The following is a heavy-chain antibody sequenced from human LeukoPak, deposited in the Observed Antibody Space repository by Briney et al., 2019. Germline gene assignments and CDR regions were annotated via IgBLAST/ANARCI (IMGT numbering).Heavy chain of an antibody. D-gene: IGHD2-21*02. J-gene: IGHJ3*02. Sequence: KPGGSLRLSCAASGFTFSSSSMNWVRQAPGKGLEWVSSISSSSSYISYADSVKGRFTISRDNAKNSLYLQLSSLRAEDTAVYYCARGYCGGDCYPDAFDIWGQGTMVTVSS. CDR1: GFTFSSSS. CDR3: ARGYCGGDCYPDAFDI. V-gene: IGHV3-21*01. CDR2: ISSSSSYI.